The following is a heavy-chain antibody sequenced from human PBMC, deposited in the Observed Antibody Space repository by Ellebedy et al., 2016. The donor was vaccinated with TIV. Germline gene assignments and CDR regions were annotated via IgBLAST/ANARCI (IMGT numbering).Heavy chain of an antibody. CDR3: ARDTLSITMVRGVPDY. CDR1: GYTFTSYA. Sequence: ASVKVSCXASGYTFTSYAMHWVRQAPGQRLEWMGWINAGNGNTKYSQKFQGRVTITRDTSASTAYMELSSLRSEDTAVYYCARDTLSITMVRGVPDYWGQGTLVTVSS. CDR2: INAGNGNT. V-gene: IGHV1-3*01. J-gene: IGHJ4*02. D-gene: IGHD3-10*01.